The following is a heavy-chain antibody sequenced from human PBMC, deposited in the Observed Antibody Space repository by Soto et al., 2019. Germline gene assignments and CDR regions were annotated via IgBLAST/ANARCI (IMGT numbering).Heavy chain of an antibody. CDR3: AREKIGLVDYYYYGMDV. Sequence: PGGSLRLSCAASGFTFSDFYMSWIRQAPGKGLEWVSYISSSSSYTNYADSVKGRFTISRDNAKNSLYLQMNSLRAEDTAVYYCAREKIGLVDYYYYGMDVWGQGTTVTVSS. D-gene: IGHD6-19*01. CDR2: ISSSSSYT. J-gene: IGHJ6*02. V-gene: IGHV3-11*06. CDR1: GFTFSDFY.